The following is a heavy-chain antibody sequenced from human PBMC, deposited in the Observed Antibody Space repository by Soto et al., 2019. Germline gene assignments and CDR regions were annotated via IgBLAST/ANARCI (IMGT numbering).Heavy chain of an antibody. D-gene: IGHD5-12*01. V-gene: IGHV1-2*02. J-gene: IGHJ6*03. CDR2: INPNGGAT. Sequence: ASVKVSCKASGYTFTSYVISWVRQAPGQGLEWLGWINPNGGATKYAQKFQGRVTVTRDTSIRTVYMELSSLRSDDTAVYYCARESGGATATLDYYYFYMDVWGKGTTVTVSS. CDR1: GYTFTSYV. CDR3: ARESGGATATLDYYYFYMDV.